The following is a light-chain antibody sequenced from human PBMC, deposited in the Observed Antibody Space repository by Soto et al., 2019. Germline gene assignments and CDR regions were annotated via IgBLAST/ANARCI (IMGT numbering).Light chain of an antibody. CDR3: SSYTSSSTLSYV. Sequence: QSALTQPASVSGSPGQSITISCTGTSSDVGGYNYVSWYQQHTGKAPELLIYDVSTRPSRVSKRFSGSKSGNTASLTISGLQAEDEADYYCSSYTSSSTLSYVFGSGTKLTVL. CDR1: SSDVGGYNY. J-gene: IGLJ1*01. CDR2: DVS. V-gene: IGLV2-14*01.